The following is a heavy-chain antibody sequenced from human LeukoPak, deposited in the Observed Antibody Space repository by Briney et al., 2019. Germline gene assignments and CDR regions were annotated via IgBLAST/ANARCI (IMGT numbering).Heavy chain of an antibody. D-gene: IGHD4-11*01. Sequence: PSETLSLTCTVSGGSITNYYWTWIRQPPGKGLEWIGYIHYSGNTNYNPSLKSRVTISVDTSKNQFSLKLSSVTAADTAVYYCARASVTYYYYYYMDVWGKGTTVTVSS. CDR2: IHYSGNT. CDR3: ARASVTYYYYYYMDV. J-gene: IGHJ6*03. V-gene: IGHV4-59*01. CDR1: GGSITNYY.